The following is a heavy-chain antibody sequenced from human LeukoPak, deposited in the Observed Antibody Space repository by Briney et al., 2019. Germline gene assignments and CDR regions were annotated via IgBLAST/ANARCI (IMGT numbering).Heavy chain of an antibody. V-gene: IGHV4-4*02. CDR2: IYPSGRS. Sequence: SGTLSLTCAVSGGSISRSNWCGWVRQRPGKGLEWIGEIYPSGRSKYNPSLKSRVTISVDKSKKQFSLKLSSVTAAETAVYYCARDLAAASDYWGQGTLVTVSS. CDR1: GGSISRSNW. D-gene: IGHD6-13*01. J-gene: IGHJ4*02. CDR3: ARDLAAASDY.